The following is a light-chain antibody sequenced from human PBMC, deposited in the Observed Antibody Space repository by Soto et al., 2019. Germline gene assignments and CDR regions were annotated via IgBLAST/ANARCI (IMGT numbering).Light chain of an antibody. CDR2: GAS. CDR3: QHYDSWPRA. J-gene: IGKJ1*01. V-gene: IGKV3-15*01. Sequence: EMVMTQSPATLSVSPGERATLSCRASQSVSSNLAWYQQKPGQAPRLLIYGASTRATGVPARFSGSGSGTEFTLPISSLQSEDFAVYHCQHYDSWPRAFGQGTKVESK. CDR1: QSVSSN.